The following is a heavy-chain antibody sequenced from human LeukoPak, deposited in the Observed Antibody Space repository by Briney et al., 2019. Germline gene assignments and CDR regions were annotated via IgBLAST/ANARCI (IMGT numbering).Heavy chain of an antibody. V-gene: IGHV4-34*01. J-gene: IGHJ5*01. CDR2: INHSGST. Sequence: PSETLSLTSADPGGSFRVHNWRCISQPPGKGLEWIGEINHSGSTNYNPSLKSRVTISVDTSKNQFSLKLSSVTAADTAVYYCAGYIQRWLKSRGGGVDSWGQGTLVTVSS. CDR1: GGSFRVHN. CDR3: AGYIQRWLKSRGGGVDS. D-gene: IGHD5-24*01.